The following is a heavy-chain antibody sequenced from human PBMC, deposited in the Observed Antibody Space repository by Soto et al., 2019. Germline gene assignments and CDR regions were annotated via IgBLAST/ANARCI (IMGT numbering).Heavy chain of an antibody. V-gene: IGHV3-48*02. CDR3: AREVRDTAVADFDY. CDR2: ISSSISTM. CDR1: GCIFNTYW. J-gene: IGHJ4*02. D-gene: IGHD5-18*01. Sequence: LRLSCAASGCIFNTYWMHWVRQAPGKGLEWLSYISSSISTMHYADSVKGRFTISRDNAKNSLYLQINSLRDEDTAVYYCAREVRDTAVADFDYWGQGTLVTVSS.